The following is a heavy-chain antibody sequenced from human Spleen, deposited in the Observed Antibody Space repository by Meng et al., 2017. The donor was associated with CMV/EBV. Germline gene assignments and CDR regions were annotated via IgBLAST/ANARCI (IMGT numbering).Heavy chain of an antibody. CDR2: INPNSGAT. CDR1: GYTFTGYF. V-gene: IGHV1-2*02. D-gene: IGHD4/OR15-4a*01. Sequence: SCKTSGYTFTGYFMHWVRQAPGQGLEWMGWINPNSGATDYAQKFQGRVTMTRDTSISTAYMDLSRLRSDDTAVYYCAARYSNYVLNFWGQGTLVTVSS. J-gene: IGHJ4*02. CDR3: AARYSNYVLNF.